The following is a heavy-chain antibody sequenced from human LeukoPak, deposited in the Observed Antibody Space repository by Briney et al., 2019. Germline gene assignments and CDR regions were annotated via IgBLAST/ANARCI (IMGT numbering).Heavy chain of an antibody. Sequence: GGSLRLSCAASGFTFSSYSMNWVRQAPGKGLVWVSSISSSSSYIYYADSVKGRFTISRDNAKNSLYLQMNSLRAEDTAAYYCARNAAVVVPAAMGYYYGMDVWGKGTTVTVSS. CDR1: GFTFSSYS. V-gene: IGHV3-21*01. CDR3: ARNAAVVVPAAMGYYYGMDV. J-gene: IGHJ6*04. CDR2: ISSSSSYI. D-gene: IGHD2-2*01.